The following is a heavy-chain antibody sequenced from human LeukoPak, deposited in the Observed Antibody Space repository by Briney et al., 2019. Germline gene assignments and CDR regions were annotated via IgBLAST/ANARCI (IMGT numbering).Heavy chain of an antibody. V-gene: IGHV3-48*02. CDR2: ISSSSSTI. D-gene: IGHD1-26*01. CDR3: ARDVGWELLGFNRFDP. J-gene: IGHJ5*02. Sequence: PGGSLRLSCAASGFTFSSYSMNWVRQAPGKGLGWVSYISSSSSTIYYADSVKGRFTISRDNAKNSLYLQMNSLRDEDTAVYYCARDVGWELLGFNRFDPWGQGTLVTVSS. CDR1: GFTFSSYS.